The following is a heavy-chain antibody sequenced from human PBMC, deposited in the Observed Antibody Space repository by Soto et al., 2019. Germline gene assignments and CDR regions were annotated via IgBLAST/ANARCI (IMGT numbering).Heavy chain of an antibody. J-gene: IGHJ4*02. V-gene: IGHV3-74*01. CDR3: VRGDNGNFRMIY. Sequence: GGSLRLSCAASGFTLSSYWVHWVRQAPGKGLVWVSRLLGDGINTAYADSVKGRFTISRDNAKNTLYLQMNSLRIEDTAVYYCVRGDNGNFRMIYWGQGTLVTVSS. CDR2: LLGDGINT. D-gene: IGHD3-10*01. CDR1: GFTLSSYW.